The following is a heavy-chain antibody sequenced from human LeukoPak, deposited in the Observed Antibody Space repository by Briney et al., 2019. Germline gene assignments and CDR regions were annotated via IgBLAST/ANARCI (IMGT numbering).Heavy chain of an antibody. CDR3: ARDGGYGGYDDY. D-gene: IGHD5-12*01. V-gene: IGHV4-38-2*02. J-gene: IGHJ4*02. Sequence: PSETLSLTCTVPGYSISTGYYWGWIRQPPGKGLEWIGSIYHSGTTYYNPSLKSRVTISVDTSKNQFSLKLNSVTAADTAVYYCARDGGYGGYDDYWGQGNLVTVSS. CDR2: IYHSGTT. CDR1: GYSISTGYY.